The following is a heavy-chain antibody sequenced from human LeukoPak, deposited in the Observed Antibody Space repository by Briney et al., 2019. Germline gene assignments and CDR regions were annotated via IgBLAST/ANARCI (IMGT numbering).Heavy chain of an antibody. CDR1: GFTFSNYW. V-gene: IGHV3-74*01. Sequence: GGSLRLSCAASGFTFSNYWMHWVRQAPGKGPVWVSRIKSDGSSTRFADSVQGRFTISRDNGKNSLYLQMNSLRAEDTAVYYCARVGRGYSYGYGVDYWGQGTLVTVSS. D-gene: IGHD5-18*01. CDR3: ARVGRGYSYGYGVDY. J-gene: IGHJ4*02. CDR2: IKSDGSST.